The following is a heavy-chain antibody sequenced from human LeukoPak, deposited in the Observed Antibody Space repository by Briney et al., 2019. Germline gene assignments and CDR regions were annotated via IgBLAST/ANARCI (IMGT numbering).Heavy chain of an antibody. Sequence: PGRSLRLSCVGSGFTFDDYAMHWVRQVPGKRLVWVSRINQDGRYISYADSVQGRFTISRDTAKSTLFLQMNSLRVEDTAIYFCAREATVGGALEDWGQGALVTVSS. D-gene: IGHD1-26*01. V-gene: IGHV3-74*01. CDR2: INQDGRYI. CDR3: AREATVGGALED. J-gene: IGHJ4*02. CDR1: GFTFDDYA.